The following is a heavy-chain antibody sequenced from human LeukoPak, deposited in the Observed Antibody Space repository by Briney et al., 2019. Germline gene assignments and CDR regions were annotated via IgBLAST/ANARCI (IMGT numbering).Heavy chain of an antibody. Sequence: ASVKVSCKASGYTFTSYGISWVRQAPGQGLEWMGWISAYNGNTNYAQKLQGRVTMTTDTSTSTAYMELRSLRSDDTAVYYCARGPDYGILTGYYTPWGQGTLVTVSS. D-gene: IGHD3-9*01. V-gene: IGHV1-18*01. CDR2: ISAYNGNT. CDR1: GYTFTSYG. CDR3: ARGPDYGILTGYYTP. J-gene: IGHJ5*02.